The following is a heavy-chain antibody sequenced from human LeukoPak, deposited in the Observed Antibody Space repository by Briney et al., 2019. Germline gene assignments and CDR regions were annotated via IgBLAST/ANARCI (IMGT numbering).Heavy chain of an antibody. V-gene: IGHV3-48*03. CDR2: ISSRASTI. D-gene: IGHD6-13*01. Sequence: GSLRLSCAASGFTFSSYDMNWVRQAPGKGLEWISYISSRASTIYYAASVKGRFTISRENAKNSLYLQMNSLRAEDTAVYYCARDGRSTWYGVGYFDYWGQGTPVTVSS. CDR3: ARDGRSTWYGVGYFDY. J-gene: IGHJ4*02. CDR1: GFTFSSYD.